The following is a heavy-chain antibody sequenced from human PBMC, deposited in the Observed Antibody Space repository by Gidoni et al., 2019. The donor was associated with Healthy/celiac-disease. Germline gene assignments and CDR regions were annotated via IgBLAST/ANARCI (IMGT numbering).Heavy chain of an antibody. J-gene: IGHJ5*02. Sequence: EVQLVESGGGLVQPGGSLRLSGAASGFTFSSYWMHCVRQAPGKGLGWVSRINRDGSSTSYADSVKGRFTISRDNAKNTLYLQMNSLRAEDTAVYYCASEFDPWGQGTLVTVSS. V-gene: IGHV3-74*01. CDR3: ASEFDP. CDR1: GFTFSSYW. CDR2: INRDGSST.